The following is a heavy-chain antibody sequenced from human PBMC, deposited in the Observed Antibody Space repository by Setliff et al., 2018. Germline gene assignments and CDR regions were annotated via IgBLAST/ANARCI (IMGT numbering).Heavy chain of an antibody. D-gene: IGHD3-9*01. Sequence: SETLSLTCTVSGASINNHFWSWIRQPPGKGLEWIGYLSHSGSSNYNPSLKSRVTMLVDTSKNQFSLKLSSVTAADTAVYYCARTKLRYLESLISARPLVWFDPWGQGALVTVSS. CDR3: ARTKLRYLESLISARPLVWFDP. J-gene: IGHJ5*02. CDR2: LSHSGSS. CDR1: GASINNHF. V-gene: IGHV4-59*11.